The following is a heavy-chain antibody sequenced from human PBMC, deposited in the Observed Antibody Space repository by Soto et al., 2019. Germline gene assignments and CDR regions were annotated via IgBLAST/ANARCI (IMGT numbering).Heavy chain of an antibody. V-gene: IGHV1-69*04. CDR3: ARDSADLGYCSGGSCYSAP. J-gene: IGHJ5*02. D-gene: IGHD2-15*01. CDR1: GGTFSSYT. CDR2: IIPILGIA. Sequence: KVSCKASGGTFSSYTISWVRQAPGQGLEWMGRIIPILGIANYAQKFQGRVTVTADKSTSTAYMELSSLRSEDTAVYYCARDSADLGYCSGGSCYSAPWGQGTLVTVSS.